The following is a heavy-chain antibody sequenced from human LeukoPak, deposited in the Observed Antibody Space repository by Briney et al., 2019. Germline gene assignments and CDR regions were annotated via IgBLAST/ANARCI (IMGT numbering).Heavy chain of an antibody. Sequence: GGSLRLSCAASGFTFSSYAMSWVRQAPGKGLEWVSAISGSGGSTYYADSVKGRFTISRDNSKNTLYLQMNGLRAEDTAVYYCAKDLNWSGSPPNTFDYWGQGTLVTVSS. D-gene: IGHD3-3*01. CDR3: AKDLNWSGSPPNTFDY. CDR1: GFTFSSYA. J-gene: IGHJ4*02. V-gene: IGHV3-23*01. CDR2: ISGSGGST.